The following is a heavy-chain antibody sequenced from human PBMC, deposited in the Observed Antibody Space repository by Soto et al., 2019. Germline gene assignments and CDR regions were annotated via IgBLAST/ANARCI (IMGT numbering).Heavy chain of an antibody. CDR2: ISSRNNDM. J-gene: IGHJ5*02. Sequence: EVQLVESGGGLVKPGGSLRLSCAASGFTFSSYSMNWVRQAPGKGLEWVSTISSRNNDMYYVDSVKGRFTISRDNARNSVYLQMNSPRADDTAVYYCARDVNGGFCGAWGQGTLVTVSS. V-gene: IGHV3-21*01. CDR1: GFTFSSYS. CDR3: ARDVNGGFCGA. D-gene: IGHD2-21*01.